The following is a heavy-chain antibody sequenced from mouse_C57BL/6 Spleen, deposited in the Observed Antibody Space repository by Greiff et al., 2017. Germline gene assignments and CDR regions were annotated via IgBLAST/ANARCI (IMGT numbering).Heavy chain of an antibody. J-gene: IGHJ3*01. Sequence: EVLLVESGGGLVQPGESLKLSCESNEYEFPSHDMSWVRTTPEKRLELVAAINSDGGSTYYPDTMERRFIISRDNTKKTLYQQMRSLRTEDTAVYYCARRLLTGTGGFAYWGQGTLVTVSA. CDR1: EYEFPSHD. V-gene: IGHV5-2*01. CDR3: ARRLLTGTGGFAY. CDR2: INSDGGST. D-gene: IGHD4-1*01.